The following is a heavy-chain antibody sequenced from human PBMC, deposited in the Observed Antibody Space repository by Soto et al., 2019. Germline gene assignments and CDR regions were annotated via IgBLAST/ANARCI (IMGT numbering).Heavy chain of an antibody. D-gene: IGHD6-13*01. CDR2: TYYRSKWYN. J-gene: IGHJ6*02. CDR1: GDSVPSNSAA. CDR3: ARGTRSIAAAGPTLYYYYYGMDV. V-gene: IGHV6-1*01. Sequence: SQTLSLTCAISGDSVPSNSAAWNWIRQSPSRGLEWLGRTYYRSKWYNDYAVSVKSRITINPDTSKNQFSLQLNSVTPEDTAVYYCARGTRSIAAAGPTLYYYYYGMDVWGQGTTVTVSS.